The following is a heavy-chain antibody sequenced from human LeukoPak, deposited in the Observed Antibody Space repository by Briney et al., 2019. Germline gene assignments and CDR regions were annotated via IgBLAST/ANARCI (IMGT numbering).Heavy chain of an antibody. J-gene: IGHJ4*02. CDR3: ARHLTWLLPYFDY. Sequence: SETLSLTCAVSGYSISSGYYWGWIRQPPGKGLEWIGSIYHSGSTYYNPSLKSRVTMSVDTSKNQFSLKLSSVTAADTAVYYCARHLTWLLPYFDYWGQGTLVTVSS. CDR2: IYHSGST. CDR1: GYSISSGYY. V-gene: IGHV4-38-2*01. D-gene: IGHD3-22*01.